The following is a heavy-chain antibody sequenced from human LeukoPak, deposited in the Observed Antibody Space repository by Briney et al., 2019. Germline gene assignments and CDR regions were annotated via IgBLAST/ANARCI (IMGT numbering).Heavy chain of an antibody. Sequence: GASVKVSCKASGGTFSSYAISWVRQAPGQGLEWMGGIIPIFGTANYAQKFQGRVTMTTDTSTSTAYMELRSLRSDDTAVYYCARDFEVVGGATAFDYWGQGTLVTVSS. CDR1: GGTFSSYA. D-gene: IGHD1-26*01. CDR2: IIPIFGTA. J-gene: IGHJ4*02. V-gene: IGHV1-69*05. CDR3: ARDFEVVGGATAFDY.